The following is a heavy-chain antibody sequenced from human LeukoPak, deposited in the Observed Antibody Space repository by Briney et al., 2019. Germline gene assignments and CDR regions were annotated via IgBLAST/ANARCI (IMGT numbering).Heavy chain of an antibody. D-gene: IGHD3-16*01. V-gene: IGHV4-30-4*01. CDR1: GGSISSGDYY. J-gene: IGHJ6*02. CDR2: IYYSGST. Sequence: KASETLSLTSTVSGGSISSGDYYWSWIRQPPGKGLEWIGYIYYSGSTYYNPSLKSRVTISVDTSKNQFSLKLSSVTAADTAVYYCARDGSQGGYYYGMDVWGQGTTVTVSS. CDR3: ARDGSQGGYYYGMDV.